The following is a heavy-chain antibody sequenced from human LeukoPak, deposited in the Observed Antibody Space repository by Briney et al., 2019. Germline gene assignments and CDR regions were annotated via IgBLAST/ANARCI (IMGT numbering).Heavy chain of an antibody. J-gene: IGHJ4*02. V-gene: IGHV3-15*01. Sequence: PGGSLRLSCTASGFTFNSYAMSWVRQAPGKGLEWVGRIKSKTDGGTTDYAAPVKGRFTISRDDSKNTLYLQMNSLKTEDTAVYYCTTDPDYYDSSGYPLDYWGQGTLVTVSS. CDR2: IKSKTDGGTT. CDR3: TTDPDYYDSSGYPLDY. D-gene: IGHD3-22*01. CDR1: GFTFNSYA.